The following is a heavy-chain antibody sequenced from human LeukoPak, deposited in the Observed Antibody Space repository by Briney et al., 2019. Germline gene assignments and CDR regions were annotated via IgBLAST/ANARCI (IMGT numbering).Heavy chain of an antibody. D-gene: IGHD3-10*01. CDR1: GFTFSSYA. J-gene: IGHJ4*02. Sequence: PGGSLRLSCGASGFTFSSYAMSWVRQAPGKGLEWVSGISGSGGSTYYADSVQGRFTISSDNSKNTVYLQVNSLRSEDTAIYCCAKDSVFGGSSFDYWGQGTLVTVSS. CDR2: ISGSGGST. V-gene: IGHV3-23*01. CDR3: AKDSVFGGSSFDY.